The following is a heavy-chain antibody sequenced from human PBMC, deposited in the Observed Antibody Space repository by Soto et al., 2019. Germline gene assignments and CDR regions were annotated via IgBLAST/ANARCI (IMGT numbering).Heavy chain of an antibody. J-gene: IGHJ5*02. CDR1: GGSVYSVNHY. V-gene: IGHV4-30-4*01. CDR2: IYNDGHT. CDR3: VTSEYSSLSINWFDP. D-gene: IGHD6-6*01. Sequence: LSLTCFVSGGSVYSVNHYWSWIRQPPAKGLEWIGYIYNDGHTFYNPTLKSRVKILVDKSRNQFSLRLSSVAAADTAVDFCVTSEYSSLSINWFDPWGQGTLVAVSS.